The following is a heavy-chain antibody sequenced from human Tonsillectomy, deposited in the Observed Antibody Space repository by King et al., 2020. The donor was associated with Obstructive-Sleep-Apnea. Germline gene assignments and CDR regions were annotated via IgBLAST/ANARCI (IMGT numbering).Heavy chain of an antibody. J-gene: IGHJ5*02. CDR3: ARTILVVTGYFDP. D-gene: IGHD2-21*02. Sequence: QLQESGPGLVSPSETLSLTCTVSGGSISTVNHYWVWIRQPPGKGLQWIGSIYNNASTYYNPSLRRRVTISVDTSKNQFSLKLNSVTAADTAGYYCARTILVVTGYFDPWGQGILVTVSS. CDR1: GGSISTVNHY. V-gene: IGHV4-39*07. CDR2: IYNNAST.